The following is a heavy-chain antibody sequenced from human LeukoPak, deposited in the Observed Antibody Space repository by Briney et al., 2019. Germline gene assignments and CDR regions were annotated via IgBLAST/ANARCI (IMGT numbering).Heavy chain of an antibody. CDR3: ARGRSHYYYYMDV. CDR2: ISSSGSTI. V-gene: IGHV3-11*01. CDR1: GFIFSDYY. J-gene: IGHJ6*03. Sequence: PGGSLRLSCAASGFIFSDYYMIWIRQAPGKGLEWVSYISSSGSTIYYADSVKGRFTISRDNAKNSLYLQMNSLRVEDTAVYYCARGRSHYYYYMDVWGKGTTVTVSS.